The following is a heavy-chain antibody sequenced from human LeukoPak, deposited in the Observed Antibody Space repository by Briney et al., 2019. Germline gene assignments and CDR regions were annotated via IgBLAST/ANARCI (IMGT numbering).Heavy chain of an antibody. J-gene: IGHJ1*01. V-gene: IGHV4-59*01. CDR1: GGSISSYC. CDR3: ARGGGGYYYDSSGYYEYFQH. D-gene: IGHD3-22*01. Sequence: SETLSLTCTVSGGSISSYCWSWIRQPPGKGLEWIGYIYYSGSTNYNPSLKSRVTISVDTSKNQFSLKLSSVTAADTAVYYCARGGGGYYYDSSGYYEYFQHWGQGTLVTVSS. CDR2: IYYSGST.